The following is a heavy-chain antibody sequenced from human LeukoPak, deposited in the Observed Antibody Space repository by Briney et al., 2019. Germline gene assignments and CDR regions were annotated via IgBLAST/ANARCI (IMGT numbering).Heavy chain of an antibody. CDR1: GGSISSSNW. J-gene: IGHJ4*02. CDR3: ARQGKYSSGWPFDY. V-gene: IGHV4-4*02. Sequence: SETLSLTCAVSGGSISSSNWWSWVRQPPGKGLEWIGEIYHSGSTNYNPSLKSRVTISVDKSKNQFSLKLSSVTAADTAVYYCARQGKYSSGWPFDYWGQGTLVTVSS. D-gene: IGHD6-19*01. CDR2: IYHSGST.